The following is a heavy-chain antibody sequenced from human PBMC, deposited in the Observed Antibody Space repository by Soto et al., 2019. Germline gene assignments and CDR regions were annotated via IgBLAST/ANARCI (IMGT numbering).Heavy chain of an antibody. V-gene: IGHV5-10-1*01. CDR1: GYSFTSYW. J-gene: IGHJ6*02. CDR2: IDPSDSYT. Sequence: PGESLKISCKGSGYSFTSYWISWVRQMPGKGLEWMGRIDPSDSYTNYSPSFQGHVTISADKSISTAYLQWSSLKASDTAMYYCARPYDILTGNAYYYGMDVWGQGTTVTVSS. D-gene: IGHD3-9*01. CDR3: ARPYDILTGNAYYYGMDV.